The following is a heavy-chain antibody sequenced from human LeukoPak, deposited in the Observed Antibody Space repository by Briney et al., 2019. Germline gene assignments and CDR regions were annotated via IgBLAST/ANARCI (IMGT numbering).Heavy chain of an antibody. CDR2: ISWNSGSI. CDR3: AKSVDSSSSAFDI. Sequence: GGSLRLSCAASGFTFDDYAMHWVRQAPGKGLEWVSGISWNSGSIGYADSVKGRFTISRDNAKNPLYLQMNSLRAEDMALYYCAKSVDSSSSAFDIWGQGTMVTVSS. CDR1: GFTFDDYA. D-gene: IGHD6-6*01. J-gene: IGHJ3*02. V-gene: IGHV3-9*03.